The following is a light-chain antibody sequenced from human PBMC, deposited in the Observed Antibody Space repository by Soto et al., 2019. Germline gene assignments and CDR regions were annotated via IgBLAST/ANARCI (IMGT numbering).Light chain of an antibody. CDR2: RNN. Sequence: QSVLTQPPSASGTPGQRVTISCSGSSSNIGSNYVYWYQQLPGTAPKLLIYRNNQRPSGVPDRFSGSKSGTSASLAISGLRSEDEADYYCAAWDDSLGGFVFGGGTKVTVL. V-gene: IGLV1-47*01. CDR3: AAWDDSLGGFV. CDR1: SSNIGSNY. J-gene: IGLJ2*01.